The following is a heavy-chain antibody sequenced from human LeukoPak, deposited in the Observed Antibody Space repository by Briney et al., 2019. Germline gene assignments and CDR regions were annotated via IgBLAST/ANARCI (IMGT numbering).Heavy chain of an antibody. J-gene: IGHJ4*02. CDR3: AREIEAGGGGSY. CDR1: GFTFSSYG. V-gene: IGHV3-23*01. D-gene: IGHD6-13*01. CDR2: ISGSGGST. Sequence: GGTLRLSCAASGFTFSSYGMSWVRQAPGKGLEWVSAISGSGGSTYYADSVKGRFTISRDNSKNTLYLQMNSLRAEDTAVYYCAREIEAGGGGSYWGQGTLVTVSS.